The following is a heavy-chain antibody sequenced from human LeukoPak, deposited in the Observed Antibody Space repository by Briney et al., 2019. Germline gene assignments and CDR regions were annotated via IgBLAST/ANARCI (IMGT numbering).Heavy chain of an antibody. CDR3: ATVNTMIVVPPFDP. Sequence: ASVKVSCKVSGYTLTELSMHWVRQAPGKGLEWMGGFDPEDGETIYAQKFQGRATMTEDTSTDTAYMELSSLRSEDTAVYYCATVNTMIVVPPFDPWGQGTLVTVSS. CDR1: GYTLTELS. D-gene: IGHD3-22*01. V-gene: IGHV1-24*01. CDR2: FDPEDGET. J-gene: IGHJ5*02.